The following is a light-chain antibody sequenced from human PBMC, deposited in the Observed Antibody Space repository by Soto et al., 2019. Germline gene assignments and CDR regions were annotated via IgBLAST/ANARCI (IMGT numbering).Light chain of an antibody. V-gene: IGKV3-20*01. CDR2: GAS. CDR3: QQYGSSPGT. J-gene: IGKJ1*01. CDR1: QTFSNSF. Sequence: TLSPGKRASLSCGASQTFSNSFLAWFQQIAGQAPRLLIYGASMRATGIPDRFSGSGSGTDFTLTISRLEPEDFAVYYCQQYGSSPGTFGQGTKVDIK.